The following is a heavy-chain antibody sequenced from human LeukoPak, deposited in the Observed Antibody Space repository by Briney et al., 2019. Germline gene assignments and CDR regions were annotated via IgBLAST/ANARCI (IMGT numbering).Heavy chain of an antibody. V-gene: IGHV3-23*01. CDR2: VSGSAKNT. J-gene: IGHJ6*03. CDR1: GFSFDNYA. Sequence: PGGSLRLSCTASGFSFDNYAMNWVRQAPGQGLEWVSAVSGSAKNTYYADSVKGRFPTSRDNSNNTVYLQMKSLRAEDTAVYYCAKSHRGGLRFMVGFFYMDVWGSGTTVAVSS. CDR3: AKSHRGGLRFMVGFFYMDV. D-gene: IGHD3-3*01.